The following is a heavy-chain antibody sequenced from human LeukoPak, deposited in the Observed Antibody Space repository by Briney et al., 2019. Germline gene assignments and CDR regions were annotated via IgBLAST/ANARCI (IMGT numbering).Heavy chain of an antibody. J-gene: IGHJ4*02. D-gene: IGHD6-19*01. Sequence: GGSLRLSCAASGFTFSSYSMNWVRQAPGKGLEWVSSISSSSSHIYYADSVKGRFTISRDNAKNSLYLQMNSLSAEDTAVYYCARDPPRAVPGVPDLDTDFWGQGTLVIVSS. CDR2: ISSSSSHI. V-gene: IGHV3-21*01. CDR3: ARDPPRAVPGVPDLDTDF. CDR1: GFTFSSYS.